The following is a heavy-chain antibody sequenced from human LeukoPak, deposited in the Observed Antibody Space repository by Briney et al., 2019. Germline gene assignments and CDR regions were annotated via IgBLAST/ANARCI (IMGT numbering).Heavy chain of an antibody. Sequence: PGGSLRLSCAASGFTFISYAMHWVRQAPGKGLEWVAVISYDGSNKYYADSVKGRFTISRDNSKNTLYLQMNSLRAEDTAVYYCARDGGYYDSSGFPAFDIWGQGTMVTVSS. CDR3: ARDGGYYDSSGFPAFDI. D-gene: IGHD3-22*01. CDR2: ISYDGSNK. V-gene: IGHV3-30-3*01. CDR1: GFTFISYA. J-gene: IGHJ3*02.